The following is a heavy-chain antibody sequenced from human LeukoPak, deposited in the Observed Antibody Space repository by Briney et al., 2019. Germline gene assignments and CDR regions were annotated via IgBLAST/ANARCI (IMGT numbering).Heavy chain of an antibody. J-gene: IGHJ4*02. CDR1: GFTFSSYA. CDR2: ISGGSSDI. V-gene: IGHV3-21*01. D-gene: IGHD3-22*01. Sequence: RGSLRLSCAASGFTFSSYAMHWVRQAPGRGLGWVSSISGGSSDIYYADSVKGRFTISRDNAKKSLYLQMISLRAEDTAIYYCARRGYYDSSGYDYWGQGTLVTVSS. CDR3: ARRGYYDSSGYDY.